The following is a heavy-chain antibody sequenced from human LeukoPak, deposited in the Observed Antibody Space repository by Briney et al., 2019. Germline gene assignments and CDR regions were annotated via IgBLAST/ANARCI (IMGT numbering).Heavy chain of an antibody. CDR2: INHSGST. CDR3: ATAGIQTYRYGMDV. CDR1: GGSFSGYY. Sequence: SETLSLTCAVYGGSFSGYYWSWLRQPPGKGLEWIGEINHSGSTNYNPSLKSRVTISVDTSKNQFSLKLSSVTAADTAVYYCATAGIQTYRYGMDVWGQGTTVTVSS. V-gene: IGHV4-34*01. D-gene: IGHD5-18*01. J-gene: IGHJ6*02.